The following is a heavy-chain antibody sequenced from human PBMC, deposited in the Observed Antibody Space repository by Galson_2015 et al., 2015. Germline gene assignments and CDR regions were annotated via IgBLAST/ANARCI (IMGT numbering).Heavy chain of an antibody. CDR1: GFSITTGYY. CDR2: IFHSGTT. V-gene: IGHV4-38-2*02. CDR3: ARAFRIDCSGNGCFLDWFDS. Sequence: SETLSLTCTVSGFSITTGYYWGWIRQPPGKGLEWIGSIFHSGTTHYNPSLTSRLSISVDTSRNQFSLKLTSLTAADTAVYYCARAFRIDCSGNGCFLDWFDSWGQGTLVSVSS. D-gene: IGHD2-15*01. J-gene: IGHJ5*01.